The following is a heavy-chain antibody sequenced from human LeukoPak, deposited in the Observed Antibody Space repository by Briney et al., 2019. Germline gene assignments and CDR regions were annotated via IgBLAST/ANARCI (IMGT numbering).Heavy chain of an antibody. CDR3: ARHREQRLVSGGMDV. Sequence: PSETLSLTCTVSHGSINYYYWNWIWQPPGKGLEWIGYIYSSGSTNYNPALKSRVTVSADTSKNQFSLKLSSVTAADTAVYYCARHREQRLVSGGMDVWGQGTTVIVSS. V-gene: IGHV4-59*08. J-gene: IGHJ6*02. CDR1: HGSINYYY. D-gene: IGHD6-13*01. CDR2: IYSSGST.